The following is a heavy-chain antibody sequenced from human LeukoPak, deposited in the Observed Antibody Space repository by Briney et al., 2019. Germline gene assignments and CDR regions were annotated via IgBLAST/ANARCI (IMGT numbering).Heavy chain of an antibody. Sequence: GGSLRLSCAASGFTFDDYTMHWVRQAPRNGLGWVSLISWDGGSTYYADSVKGRFTISRDNAKNSLYLQLNSLRAEDTAVYYCARDRTTGAVAGQFDYWGQGTLVTVSS. D-gene: IGHD6-19*01. J-gene: IGHJ4*02. CDR2: ISWDGGST. V-gene: IGHV3-43*01. CDR1: GFTFDDYT. CDR3: ARDRTTGAVAGQFDY.